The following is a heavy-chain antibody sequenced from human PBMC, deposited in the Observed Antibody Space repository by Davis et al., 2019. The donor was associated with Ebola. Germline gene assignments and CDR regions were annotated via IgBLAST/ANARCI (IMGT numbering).Heavy chain of an antibody. CDR1: GGSFSTYY. J-gene: IGHJ4*02. CDR2: INHSGRT. CDR3: ARGLTYYYDSSGYY. V-gene: IGHV4-34*01. Sequence: MPSETLSLTCAVYGGSFSTYYWSWIRQPPGKGLEWIGEINHSGRTNYNPSLKSRVTISVDTSKNQFSLKLSSVTAADTAVYYCARGLTYYYDSSGYYWGQGTLVTVSS. D-gene: IGHD3-22*01.